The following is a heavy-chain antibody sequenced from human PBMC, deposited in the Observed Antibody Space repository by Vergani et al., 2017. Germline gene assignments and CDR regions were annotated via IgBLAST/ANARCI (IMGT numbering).Heavy chain of an antibody. Sequence: QVQLVQSGAEVKKPGASVKVSCKASGYTFTGYYMHWVRQAPGQGLEWMGWINPNSGGTNYAQEFQGRVTMTRDTSISTAYMGLSRLRSDDTAVYYCARDQGTVRVGSGSYYTDYDGMDVWGQG. D-gene: IGHD3-10*01. J-gene: IGHJ6*01. CDR3: ARDQGTVRVGSGSYYTDYDGMDV. CDR1: GYTFTGYY. CDR2: INPNSGGT. V-gene: IGHV1-2*02.